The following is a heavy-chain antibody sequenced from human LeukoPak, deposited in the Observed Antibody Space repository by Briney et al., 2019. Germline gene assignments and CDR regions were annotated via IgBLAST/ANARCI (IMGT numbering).Heavy chain of an antibody. Sequence: AGGSLRLSCAASGFTLSTYTMNWVRQAPGKGLQWFSYISSSSSTIYYADSVKGRFTISRDNAKNSLYLQMNSLRDEDTAQYYCAREYSSSSGRAFDIWGQGTMVTVSS. CDR2: ISSSSSTI. D-gene: IGHD6-6*01. CDR1: GFTLSTYT. V-gene: IGHV3-48*02. J-gene: IGHJ3*02. CDR3: AREYSSSSGRAFDI.